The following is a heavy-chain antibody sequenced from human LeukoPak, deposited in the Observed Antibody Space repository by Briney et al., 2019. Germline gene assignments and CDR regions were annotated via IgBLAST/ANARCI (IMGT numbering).Heavy chain of an antibody. Sequence: GGSLRLSCAASGFTFSSYAVSWVRQAPGKGLVWVSAISGSGGGTYYADSVKGRFTISRDNSKNTLYLQMNSLSTEDTAVYYCAKTTTGYSSGRYPGWPVDYWGQGTLVTVSS. CDR3: AKTTTGYSSGRYPGWPVDY. J-gene: IGHJ4*02. CDR1: GFTFSSYA. V-gene: IGHV3-23*01. D-gene: IGHD6-19*01. CDR2: ISGSGGGT.